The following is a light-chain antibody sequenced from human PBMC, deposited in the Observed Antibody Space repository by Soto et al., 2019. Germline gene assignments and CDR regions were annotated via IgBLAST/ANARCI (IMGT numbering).Light chain of an antibody. CDR1: QDIRYY. CDR2: DAS. J-gene: IGKJ5*01. CDR3: QKYDSLPIT. V-gene: IGKV1-33*01. Sequence: DIQMTHSPSSLSSSVGDRVTITCQASQDIRYYLNWFQQKPGKAPKVLIYDASRLETGVPSRFSGSGSGTHFSLAISSLQPEDIATYYCQKYDSLPITFGQGTRLEIK.